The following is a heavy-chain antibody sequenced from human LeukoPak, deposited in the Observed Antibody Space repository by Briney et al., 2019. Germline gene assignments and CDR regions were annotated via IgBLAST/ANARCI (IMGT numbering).Heavy chain of an antibody. J-gene: IGHJ6*04. CDR3: ARGLGYCSSTSCSHYYYGMDV. D-gene: IGHD2-2*01. Sequence: SETLSLTCTVSGGSISSYYWSWIRQPPGKGLEWIGYIYYSGSTNYNPSLKSRVTISVDTSKNQFSLKLSSVTAADTAVYYCARGLGYCSSTSCSHYYYGMDVWGKGTTVTASS. CDR1: GGSISSYY. CDR2: IYYSGST. V-gene: IGHV4-59*01.